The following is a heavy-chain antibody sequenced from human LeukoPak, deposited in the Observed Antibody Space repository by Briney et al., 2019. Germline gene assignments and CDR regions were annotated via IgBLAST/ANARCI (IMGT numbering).Heavy chain of an antibody. CDR3: ARARPGTTGRVRKNYYYYYYMDV. CDR2: INHSGST. CDR1: GGSISSSSYY. J-gene: IGHJ6*03. D-gene: IGHD1-1*01. Sequence: SETLSLTCTVSGGSISSSSYYWSWIRQPPGKGLEWIGEINHSGSTNYNPSLKSRVTISVDTSKNQFSLKLSSVTAADTAVYYCARARPGTTGRVRKNYYYYYYMDVWGKGTTVTVSS. V-gene: IGHV4-39*07.